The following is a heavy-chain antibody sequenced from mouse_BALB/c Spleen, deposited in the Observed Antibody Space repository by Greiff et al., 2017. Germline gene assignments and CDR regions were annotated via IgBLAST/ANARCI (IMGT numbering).Heavy chain of an antibody. V-gene: IGHV1-18*01. CDR2: INPNNGGT. CDR3: ARPYYRYDGFDY. D-gene: IGHD2-14*01. CDR1: GYTFTDYN. Sequence: EVQLQQSGPELVKPGASVKISCKASGYTFTDYNMDWVKQSHGKSLEWIGDINPNNGGTIYNQKFKGKATLTVDKSSSTAYMELRSLTSEDTAVYDCARPYYRYDGFDYWGQGTTLTVSS. J-gene: IGHJ2*01.